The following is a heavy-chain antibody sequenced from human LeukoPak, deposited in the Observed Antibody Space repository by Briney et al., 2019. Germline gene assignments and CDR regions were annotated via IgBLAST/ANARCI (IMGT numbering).Heavy chain of an antibody. D-gene: IGHD3-22*01. J-gene: IGHJ4*02. CDR2: INHSGNT. Sequence: SETLSLTCAVYGGSFSGYYWSWIRQPPGKGLEWIGEINHSGNTNYNSSLKSRVTISADTSKNQFSLTLISVTAADTAVYYCARQSGYYDSSNYYYPFDSWGQGTLVTVSS. V-gene: IGHV4-34*01. CDR1: GGSFSGYY. CDR3: ARQSGYYDSSNYYYPFDS.